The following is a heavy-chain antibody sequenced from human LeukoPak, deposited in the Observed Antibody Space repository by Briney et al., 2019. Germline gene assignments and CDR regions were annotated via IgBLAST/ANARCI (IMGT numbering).Heavy chain of an antibody. D-gene: IGHD3-22*01. Sequence: ASVKVSCKASGYTFTSYGISWVRQAPGQGLEWMGWISAYNGNTNYAQKLQGRVTMTTDTSTSTAYMELRSLRSDDTAVYYCAREGYDSSGYYVNWFDPWRQGTLVTVSS. CDR1: GYTFTSYG. V-gene: IGHV1-18*01. CDR3: AREGYDSSGYYVNWFDP. J-gene: IGHJ5*02. CDR2: ISAYNGNT.